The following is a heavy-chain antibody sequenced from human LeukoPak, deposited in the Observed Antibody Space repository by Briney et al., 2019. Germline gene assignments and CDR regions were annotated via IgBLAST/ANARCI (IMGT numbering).Heavy chain of an antibody. V-gene: IGHV3-33*01. CDR2: IWYDGSNK. J-gene: IGHJ3*02. CDR3: ARGAYGSGSYHDFDI. CDR1: GFTFSSYG. Sequence: GGSLRLSCAASGFTFSSYGMHWVRQAPGKGLEWVAVIWYDGSNKYYVDSVKGRFTISRDNSKNTLYLQMNSLRAEDTAVYYCARGAYGSGSYHDFDIWGQGTMVTVFS. D-gene: IGHD3-10*01.